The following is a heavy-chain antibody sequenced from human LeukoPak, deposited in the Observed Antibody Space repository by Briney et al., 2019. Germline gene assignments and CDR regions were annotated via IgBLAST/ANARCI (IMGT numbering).Heavy chain of an antibody. V-gene: IGHV3-30*18. Sequence: AGGSLRLSCAASGFTFSSYGMHWVRQAPGKGLEWVAVISYDGSNKYYADSVKGRFTISRDNSKNTLYLQMSSLRAEDTAVYYCAKTDTAMVGVYYYYYMDVWGKGTTVTVSS. CDR1: GFTFSSYG. D-gene: IGHD5-18*01. J-gene: IGHJ6*03. CDR3: AKTDTAMVGVYYYYYMDV. CDR2: ISYDGSNK.